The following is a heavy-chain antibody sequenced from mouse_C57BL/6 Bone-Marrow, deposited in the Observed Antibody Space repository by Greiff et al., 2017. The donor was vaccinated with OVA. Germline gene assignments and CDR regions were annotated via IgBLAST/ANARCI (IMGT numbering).Heavy chain of an antibody. J-gene: IGHJ4*01. CDR2: IRSKSNNYAT. CDR3: EGNFYAMDY. Sequence: EVMLVESGGGLVQPKGSLKLSCAASGFSFNTYAMNWVRQAPGKGLEWVARIRSKSNNYATYYADSVKDRFTISRDDSESMLYLQMNNLKTEDTAMYYCEGNFYAMDYWGQGTSVTVSS. V-gene: IGHV10-1*01. CDR1: GFSFNTYA.